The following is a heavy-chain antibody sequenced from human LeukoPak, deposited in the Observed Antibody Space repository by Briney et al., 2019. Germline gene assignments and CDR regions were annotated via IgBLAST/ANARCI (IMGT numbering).Heavy chain of an antibody. D-gene: IGHD2-21*02. CDR1: GFTFSSYG. CDR3: AKMFFSAIRSPNSYYYGMDV. J-gene: IGHJ6*02. V-gene: IGHV3-30*18. CDR2: ISYDGSNK. Sequence: QTGGSLRLSCAASGFTFSSYGMHGVRHAPGKGLEGVAVISYDGSNKYYADSVKRRFTISRDNSKNTLYLQMNSLRAEDTAVYYCAKMFFSAIRSPNSYYYGMDVWGQGTTVTVSS.